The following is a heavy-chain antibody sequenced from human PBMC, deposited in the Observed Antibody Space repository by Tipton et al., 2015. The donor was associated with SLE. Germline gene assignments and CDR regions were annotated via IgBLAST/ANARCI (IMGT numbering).Heavy chain of an antibody. CDR1: GGSFSGYY. Sequence: TLSLTCAVYGGSFSGYYWSWIRQPPGKGLEWIGEINHSGSTNYNPSLKSRLTILVDTSKNQFSLKLSSVTAADTAVYYCARTKLRYLDWPYNWFDPWGQGTLVTVSS. CDR3: ARTKLRYLDWPYNWFDP. D-gene: IGHD3-9*01. CDR2: INHSGST. J-gene: IGHJ5*02. V-gene: IGHV4-34*01.